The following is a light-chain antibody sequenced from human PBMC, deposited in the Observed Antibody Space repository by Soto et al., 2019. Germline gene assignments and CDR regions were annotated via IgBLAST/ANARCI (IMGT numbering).Light chain of an antibody. V-gene: IGKV3-15*01. CDR1: QSVSSN. J-gene: IGKJ2*01. CDR2: GAS. CDR3: QQYNNWPPHT. Sequence: EIVMTQSPATLSVSPGERATLSCRASQSVSSNLAWYQQKPGRAPRLLIYGASTRATGIPARFSGSGSGTEFTLNISSLQSEDSAVYYCQQYNNWPPHTFGQGTKLEIK.